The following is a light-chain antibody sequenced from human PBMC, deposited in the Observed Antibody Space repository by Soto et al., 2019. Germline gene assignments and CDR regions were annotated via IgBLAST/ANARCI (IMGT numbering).Light chain of an antibody. Sequence: EIVLTQSPGTLSLSPGERATLSCRANQSVSSSYLAWYHQKPGQAPRLLIYGASSRAAGIPDRLSGSGSGTDFTLTISRLEPEDFAVYYCQHYGTSPWTFGQGTKVEIK. CDR2: GAS. J-gene: IGKJ1*01. CDR1: QSVSSSY. V-gene: IGKV3-20*01. CDR3: QHYGTSPWT.